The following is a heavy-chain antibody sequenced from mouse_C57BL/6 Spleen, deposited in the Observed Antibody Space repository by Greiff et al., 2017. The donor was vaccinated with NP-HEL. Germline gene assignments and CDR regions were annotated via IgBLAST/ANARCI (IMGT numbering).Heavy chain of an antibody. CDR3: ARSRTGYFDY. J-gene: IGHJ2*01. CDR1: GYTFTDYY. V-gene: IGHV1-26*01. Sequence: EVQLQQSGPELVKPGASVKISCKASGYTFTDYYMNWVKQSHGKSLEWIGDINPNNGGTSYNQKFKGKATLTVDKSSSTAYMELRSLTSEDSAVYYCARSRTGYFDYWGQGTTLTVSS. CDR2: INPNNGGT.